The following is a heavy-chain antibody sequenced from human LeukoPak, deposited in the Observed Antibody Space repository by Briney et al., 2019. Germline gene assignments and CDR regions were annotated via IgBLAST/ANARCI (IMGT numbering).Heavy chain of an antibody. CDR2: ISGSGGST. CDR3: AKGGYSSSWDLAHYYYMDV. D-gene: IGHD6-13*01. V-gene: IGHV3-23*01. J-gene: IGHJ6*03. CDR1: VFTFSSYG. Sequence: GGTLRLSCAASVFTFSSYGMSWVRQAPGKGLEWVSSISGSGGSTYYADSVKGRFTISRDNSKNTLNLQMNSLRAEDTAVYYCAKGGYSSSWDLAHYYYMDVWGKGTTVTISS.